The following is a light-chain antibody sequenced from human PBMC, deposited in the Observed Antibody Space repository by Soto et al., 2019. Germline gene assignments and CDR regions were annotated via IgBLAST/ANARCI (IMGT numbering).Light chain of an antibody. CDR1: QTIRSW. V-gene: IGKV1-5*03. J-gene: IGKJ1*01. CDR2: KAS. Sequence: DIQMTQSPSTLSGSVGDRVTITCRASQTIRSWLAWYLQKPGKAPKLLIYKASTLKSGVPSMFSGSGAGTEFTLTISSLQPDDVETDDCQHYNSYSEAFGQGTKVDIK. CDR3: QHYNSYSEA.